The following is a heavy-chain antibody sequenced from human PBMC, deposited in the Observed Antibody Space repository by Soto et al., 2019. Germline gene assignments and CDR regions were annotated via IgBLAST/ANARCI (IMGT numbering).Heavy chain of an antibody. D-gene: IGHD6-13*01. CDR1: GGSITSYY. CDR2: VYRTGST. J-gene: IGHJ4*02. CDR3: ARARATIAAAAIFDC. V-gene: IGHV4-59*12. Sequence: PSETLSLTCTVSGGSITSYYWSWIRQSPGKGPEWIGEVYRTGSTNYNPSLESRLTISVDKSKNQFSLKLTSVTTADTAVYYCARARATIAAAAIFDCWGQGTLVTVTS.